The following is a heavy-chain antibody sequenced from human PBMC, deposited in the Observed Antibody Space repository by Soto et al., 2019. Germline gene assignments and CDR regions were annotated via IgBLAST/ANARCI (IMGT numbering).Heavy chain of an antibody. CDR3: ARHDIYSSGPHGMDV. D-gene: IGHD6-19*01. J-gene: IGHJ6*02. CDR2: IYYSGST. CDR1: SVSISSTIYS. Sequence: SETLSLTCTVSSVSISSTIYSWDWIRQPPGKGLEWIGSIYYSGSTYYNPSLKSRVTISVDTSKNQFSLKLSSVTAADTAVYYCARHDIYSSGPHGMDVWGQGTTVTVSS. V-gene: IGHV4-39*01.